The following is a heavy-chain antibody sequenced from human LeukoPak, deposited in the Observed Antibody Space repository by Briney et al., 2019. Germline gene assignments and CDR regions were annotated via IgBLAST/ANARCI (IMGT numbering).Heavy chain of an antibody. CDR3: ARGALPAAISHYYYMDV. CDR2: IIPIFGTA. D-gene: IGHD2-2*02. CDR1: GATFNNYA. Sequence: ASVKVSCKASGATFNNYAISWVRQAPGQGLEWMGGIIPIFGTANYAQKFQGRVTITADESTSTAYMELSSLRSEDTAVYYCARGALPAAISHYYYMDVWGKGTTVTVSS. J-gene: IGHJ6*03. V-gene: IGHV1-69*13.